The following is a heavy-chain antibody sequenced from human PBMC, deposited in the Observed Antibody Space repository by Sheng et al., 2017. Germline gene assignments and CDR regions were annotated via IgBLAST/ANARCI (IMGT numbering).Heavy chain of an antibody. Sequence: QVRLQESGPGLVKPSETLSLTCTVSGYSISTAYYWGWIRQPPGKGLEWIGSIHPHSGLFYYNPSLESRVTISLDTSKNQFSLRLTSVTAVDTAIYYCAREGFRGYDFGGVLWTTWGQGTLATVSS. V-gene: IGHV4-38-2*02. J-gene: IGHJ4*02. CDR1: GYSISTAYY. CDR3: AREGFRGYDFGGVLWTT. CDR2: IHPHSGLF. D-gene: IGHD5-12*01.